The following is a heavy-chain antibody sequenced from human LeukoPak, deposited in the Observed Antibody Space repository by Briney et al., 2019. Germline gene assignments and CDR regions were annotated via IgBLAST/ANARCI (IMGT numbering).Heavy chain of an antibody. D-gene: IGHD5-18*01. CDR1: GFTFSSYW. V-gene: IGHV3-7*01. CDR2: IKKDGSEK. Sequence: PGGSQRLSCAASGFTFSSYWMHWVRQAPGKGLEWVANIKKDGSEKYYVDSVKGRFAISRDNAKTSLYLQMNSLRAEDTAVYYCARGLSGVTGYTYGRGIDYWGQGTLVTVSS. CDR3: ARGLSGVTGYTYGRGIDY. J-gene: IGHJ4*02.